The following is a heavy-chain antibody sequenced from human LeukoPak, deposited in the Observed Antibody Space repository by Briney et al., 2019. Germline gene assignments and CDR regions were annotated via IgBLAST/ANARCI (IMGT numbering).Heavy chain of an antibody. Sequence: PGGSLRLSCAASGFTFSDYYMNWIRQAPGKGLEWVSYISSSGGTIYYADSVKGRFTISRDNAKNSLYLQMSSLRAEDTAVYYCARVPSWKGYMDVWGKGTTVTVSS. J-gene: IGHJ6*03. CDR2: ISSSGGTI. V-gene: IGHV3-11*01. CDR1: GFTFSDYY. D-gene: IGHD1-1*01. CDR3: ARVPSWKGYMDV.